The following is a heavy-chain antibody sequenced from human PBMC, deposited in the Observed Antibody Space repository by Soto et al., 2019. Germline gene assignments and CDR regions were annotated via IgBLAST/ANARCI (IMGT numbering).Heavy chain of an antibody. CDR2: IHDSGST. D-gene: IGHD3-9*01. J-gene: IGHJ5*02. CDR1: GGSISSDRW. Sequence: QVKLQESGPGLEKPSGTLSLTCAVSGGSISSDRWWTWVRQAPGKGLEWIGEIHDSGSTNYNLSLKSRVTISIDKSKHQFSLEMTSVTAADTAIYYCAGQWAAGYGAFDPWGQGTLVTVSS. CDR3: AGQWAAGYGAFDP. V-gene: IGHV4-4*02.